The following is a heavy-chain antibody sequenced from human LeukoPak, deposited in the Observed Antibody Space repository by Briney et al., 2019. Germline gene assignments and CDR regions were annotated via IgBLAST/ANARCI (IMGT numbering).Heavy chain of an antibody. J-gene: IGHJ4*02. Sequence: SETLSLTCTVSGYSISSGYYWGWIRQPPGKGLEWIGSIYHSGSTYYNPSLKSRVTISVDTSKNQFSLKLSSVTAADTAVYYCARGAYSSSWYRPFDYWGQGTLVTVSS. CDR1: GYSISSGYY. CDR3: ARGAYSSSWYRPFDY. CDR2: IYHSGST. D-gene: IGHD6-13*01. V-gene: IGHV4-38-2*02.